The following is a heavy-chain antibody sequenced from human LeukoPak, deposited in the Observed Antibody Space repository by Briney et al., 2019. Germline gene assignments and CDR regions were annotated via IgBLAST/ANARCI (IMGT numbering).Heavy chain of an antibody. J-gene: IGHJ4*02. Sequence: GGSLRLSCAASGFSFSTYSFSWVRQAPGKGLEWVSAISGSGGSTYYADSVKGQFTISRDNSKNTLYLQMNSLRAEDTAVYYCAKARRYSSSSGSDYWGQGTLVTVSS. D-gene: IGHD6-6*01. V-gene: IGHV3-23*01. CDR1: GFSFSTYS. CDR3: AKARRYSSSSGSDY. CDR2: ISGSGGST.